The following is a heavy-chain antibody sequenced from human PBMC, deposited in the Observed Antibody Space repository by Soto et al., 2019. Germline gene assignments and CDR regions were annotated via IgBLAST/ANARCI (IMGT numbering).Heavy chain of an antibody. V-gene: IGHV1-2*02. CDR3: ARDGGQLSYYYDSSGYPDY. D-gene: IGHD3-22*01. J-gene: IGHJ4*02. Sequence: ASVKVSCKXSGYTFTGYYMHWVRQAPGQGLEWMGWINPNSGGTNYAQKFQGRVTMTRDTSISTAYMELSRLRSDDTAVYYCARDGGQLSYYYDSSGYPDYWGQGTLVTVSS. CDR1: GYTFTGYY. CDR2: INPNSGGT.